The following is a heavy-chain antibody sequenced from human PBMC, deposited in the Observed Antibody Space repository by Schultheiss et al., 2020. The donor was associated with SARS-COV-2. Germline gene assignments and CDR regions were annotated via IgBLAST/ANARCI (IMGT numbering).Heavy chain of an antibody. J-gene: IGHJ4*02. CDR1: GYTFTGYY. CDR2: INPNSGGT. Sequence: GESLKISCKASGYTFTGYYMHWVRQAPGQGLEWMGWINPNSGGTNYAQKFQGRVTMTRDTSISTAYMELSRLRSDDTAVYYCARDPGYFDSSSWFVPFDYWGQGTLVTVSS. V-gene: IGHV1-2*02. D-gene: IGHD6-13*01. CDR3: ARDPGYFDSSSWFVPFDY.